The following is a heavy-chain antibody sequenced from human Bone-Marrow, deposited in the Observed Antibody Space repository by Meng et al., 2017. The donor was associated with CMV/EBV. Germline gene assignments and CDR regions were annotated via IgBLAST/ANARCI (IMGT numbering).Heavy chain of an antibody. CDR1: TFTFSSYA. CDR2: ISYDGSNK. Sequence: GGSLRLSCAASTFTFSSYAMHWVRQAPGKGLEWVAVISYDGSNKYYADSVKGRFTISRDNSKNTLYLQMNSLRAEDTAVYYCARGKGFDPWGQGTLVTGSS. J-gene: IGHJ5*02. CDR3: ARGKGFDP. V-gene: IGHV3-30*14.